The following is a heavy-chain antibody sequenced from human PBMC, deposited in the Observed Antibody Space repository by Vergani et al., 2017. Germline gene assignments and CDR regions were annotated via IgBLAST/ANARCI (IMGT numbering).Heavy chain of an antibody. CDR3: ARQRVGALELDY. CDR2: IYYSGST. V-gene: IGHV4-39*01. J-gene: IGHJ4*02. CDR1: GGSISSSSYY. Sequence: QLQLQESGPGLVKPSETLSLTCTVSGGSISSSSYYWGWIRQPPGKGLEWIGRIYYSGSTYYNPSLKSRVTISVDTSKNQFSLKLSSVTAADTAVYYCARQRVGALELDYWGQGTLVTVSS. D-gene: IGHD1-26*01.